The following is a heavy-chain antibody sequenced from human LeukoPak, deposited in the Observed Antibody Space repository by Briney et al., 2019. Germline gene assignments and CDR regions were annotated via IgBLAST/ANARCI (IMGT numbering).Heavy chain of an antibody. D-gene: IGHD3-10*01. CDR3: ARETRVSGSPFDY. CDR2: IFSGGSP. J-gene: IGHJ4*02. Sequence: GGSLRLSCAASGFTVSDNYMNWVRQAPGKGLEWVSVIFSGGSPYYADSVKGRFTISRDNSKNTLYLQMNSLRAEDTAVYYCARETRVSGSPFDYWGQGTLVTVSS. V-gene: IGHV3-53*01. CDR1: GFTVSDNY.